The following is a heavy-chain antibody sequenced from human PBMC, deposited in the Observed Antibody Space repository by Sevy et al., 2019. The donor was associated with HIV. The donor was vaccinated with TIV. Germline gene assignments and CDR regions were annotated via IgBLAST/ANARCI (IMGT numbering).Heavy chain of an antibody. J-gene: IGHJ4*02. CDR1: GGSFSGYF. Sequence: SETLSLTCAVSGGSFSGYFWNWIRQSPGKGLEWIGEINHTGSLKYNPSLKSRVTISVDASKSQLSLHLRSMTAADTAVYYCARGRRAYVVVVPSTVPFDYWGRGTLVTVSS. CDR2: INHTGSL. V-gene: IGHV4-34*01. CDR3: ARGRRAYVVVVPSTVPFDY. D-gene: IGHD2-2*01.